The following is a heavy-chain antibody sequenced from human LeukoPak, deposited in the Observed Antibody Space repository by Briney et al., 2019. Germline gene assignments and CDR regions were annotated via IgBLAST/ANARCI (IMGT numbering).Heavy chain of an antibody. CDR1: GGTFSSYA. CDR2: IIPIFGTA. J-gene: IGHJ2*01. Sequence: SVKVSCKASGGTFSSYAISWVRQAPGQGLEWMGGIIPIFGTANYAQKFQGRVTITTDESTSTAYMELSSLRSEDTAVYYCATENCSSTSCKRGASSQWYFDLWGRGTLVTVSS. D-gene: IGHD2-2*01. CDR3: ATENCSSTSCKRGASSQWYFDL. V-gene: IGHV1-69*05.